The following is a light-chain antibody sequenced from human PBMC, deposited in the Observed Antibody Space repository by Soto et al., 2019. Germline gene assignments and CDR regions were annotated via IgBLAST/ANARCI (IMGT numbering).Light chain of an antibody. V-gene: IGKV1-17*01. CDR2: AAS. CDR3: LQHNSYPRT. J-gene: IGKJ1*01. Sequence: DIQMTQSPSSLSASVGDRVTITCRASQGIRNELGWYQQKPGKASKRLIYAASSLQSGVPSRFSGSGSGTEFALTISRLQPEDFATYFCLQHNSYPRTFGQGTKVDIK. CDR1: QGIRNE.